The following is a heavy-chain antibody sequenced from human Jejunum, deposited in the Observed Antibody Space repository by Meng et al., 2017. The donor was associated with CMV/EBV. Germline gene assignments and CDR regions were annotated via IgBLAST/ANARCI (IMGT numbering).Heavy chain of an antibody. V-gene: IGHV5-51*01. CDR1: GSNFPSPW. J-gene: IGHJ4*02. D-gene: IGHD3-9*01. Sequence: SGSNFPSPWIGWMRHMPGEALELMGMIHCGDSRTIYSPFFQGQVTISVDKSINTAYVQWTSLQTSDTAMYYCARHFDASWFGYWGQGTPVTVSS. CDR2: IHCGDSRT. CDR3: ARHFDASWFGY.